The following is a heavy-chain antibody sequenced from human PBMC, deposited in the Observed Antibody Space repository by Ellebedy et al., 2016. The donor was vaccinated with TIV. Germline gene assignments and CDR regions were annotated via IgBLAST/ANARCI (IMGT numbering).Heavy chain of an antibody. CDR3: ARGAYWFDP. CDR1: GFTFSSYG. J-gene: IGHJ5*02. CDR2: ISYDGSNK. Sequence: PGGSLRLSCAASGFTFSSYGMHWVRQAPGKGLEWVAVISYDGSNKYYADSVKGRFTISRDNSKNTLYLQMNSLRAEDTAVYYCARGAYWFDPWGQGTLVTVSS. D-gene: IGHD2-21*01. V-gene: IGHV3-30*03.